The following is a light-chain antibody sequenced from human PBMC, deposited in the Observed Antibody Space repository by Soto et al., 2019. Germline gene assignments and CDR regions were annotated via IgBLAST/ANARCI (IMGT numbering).Light chain of an antibody. CDR2: EVT. CDR3: SSYTSSSSWV. Sequence: QSALTPPASVSGSPGQSITIACTGTSSDVGAYNYVSWYQQHSGKAPKRIIYEVTNRPSGVSNRFSASKSGNTASLTIFGLQAEDEADYYCSSYTSSSSWVFGGGTKLTVL. V-gene: IGLV2-14*01. J-gene: IGLJ3*02. CDR1: SSDVGAYNY.